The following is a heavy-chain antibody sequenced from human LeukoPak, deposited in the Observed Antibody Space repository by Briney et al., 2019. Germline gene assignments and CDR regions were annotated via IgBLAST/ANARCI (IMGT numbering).Heavy chain of an antibody. CDR2: IRSKANSYAT. CDR3: TRVEAVPGTGSYCYYIDV. Sequence: GGSLRLSCAASGFTFSGSAMHWVRQPSGKGLEWVARIRSKANSYATTVAASVKGRFTMFRDDSKNTAYLQMDSLKTEDTAVYYCTRVEAVPGTGSYCYYIDVWGKGTSVTVSS. V-gene: IGHV3-73*01. CDR1: GFTFSGSA. D-gene: IGHD6-19*01. J-gene: IGHJ6*03.